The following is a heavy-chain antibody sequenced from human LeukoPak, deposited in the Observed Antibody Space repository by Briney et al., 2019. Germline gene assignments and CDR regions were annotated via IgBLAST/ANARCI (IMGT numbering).Heavy chain of an antibody. J-gene: IGHJ5*02. Sequence: SETLPLTCTVSGGSVSSGSYYWSWIRQPPGKGLEWIGYIYYSGSTNYNPSLKSRVTISVDTSKNQFSLKLSSVTAADTAVYYCAREYVGTVAATPFEANWFDPWGQGTLVTVSS. CDR3: AREYVGTVAATPFEANWFDP. CDR2: IYYSGST. V-gene: IGHV4-61*01. D-gene: IGHD2-15*01. CDR1: GGSVSSGSYY.